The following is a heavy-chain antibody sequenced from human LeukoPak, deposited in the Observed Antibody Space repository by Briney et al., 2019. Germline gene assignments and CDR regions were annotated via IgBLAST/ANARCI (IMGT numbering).Heavy chain of an antibody. CDR2: INPNSGDT. V-gene: IGHV1-2*02. CDR3: AREIWPLWFADQKASFDR. CDR1: GYTFSGYY. J-gene: IGHJ5*02. D-gene: IGHD3-10*01. Sequence: ASVKVSRKASGYTFSGYYMHWVRQAPGQGLEWMGWINPNSGDTNYAQKFQGRVTMTRDTSISTVYMELSTLRSDDTAVYYCAREIWPLWFADQKASFDRWGQGTLVTVSS.